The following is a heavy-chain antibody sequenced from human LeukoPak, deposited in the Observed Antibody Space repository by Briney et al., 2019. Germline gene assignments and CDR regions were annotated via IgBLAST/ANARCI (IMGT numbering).Heavy chain of an antibody. CDR2: IYSGGGT. V-gene: IGHV3-66*01. D-gene: IGHD3-16*01. CDR3: ACSGPYSNGGVMHDY. J-gene: IGHJ4*02. Sequence: PGGSLRLSCAASGFTVSSKYMSWVRQAPGRGLEWVSVIYSGGGTSYADSVKGRFTISRDTSKNTLYLQMNSLRADDTAVYYCACSGPYSNGGVMHDYWGQGTLVTVSS. CDR1: GFTVSSKY.